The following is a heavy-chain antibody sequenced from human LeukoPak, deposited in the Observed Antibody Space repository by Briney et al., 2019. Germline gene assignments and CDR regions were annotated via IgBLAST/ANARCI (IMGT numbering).Heavy chain of an antibody. D-gene: IGHD3-10*01. J-gene: IGHJ4*02. Sequence: GRSLRLSCAASGFTFSSYGMHWVRQAPGKGLEWLANINEDGSDKWYVDSVKGRFTISRDNGKNSLYMHLNNLRLEDTAVYYCVRGMSTPGIDHWGQGTLVIVSS. CDR2: INEDGSDK. CDR1: GFTFSSYG. CDR3: VRGMSTPGIDH. V-gene: IGHV3-7*03.